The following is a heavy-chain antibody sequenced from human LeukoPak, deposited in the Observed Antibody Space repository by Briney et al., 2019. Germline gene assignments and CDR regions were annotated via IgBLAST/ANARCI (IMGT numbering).Heavy chain of an antibody. CDR3: ARAFS. D-gene: IGHD3-16*01. J-gene: IGHJ5*02. V-gene: IGHV3-7*01. CDR1: LFTFSSQW. Sequence: PGGALRLCCAASLFTFSSQWMGSVRRAPGKGLELVANIKEDQREKSYVDCVKGRFIISRDNAKNSLYLQMNSLRAEDTAVYYCARAFSWGQGTLVTVSS. CDR2: IKEDQREK.